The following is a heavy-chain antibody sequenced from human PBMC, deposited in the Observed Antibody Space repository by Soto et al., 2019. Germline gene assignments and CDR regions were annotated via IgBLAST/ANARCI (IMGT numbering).Heavy chain of an antibody. D-gene: IGHD3-16*01. J-gene: IGHJ2*01. CDR3: ARRDFYGGNFDL. V-gene: IGHV4-39*01. Sequence: QLQLHESGPGLVKPSETLSLTCTVSNGSISSSNYYWAWIRQPPGKGLEWIGSIYYSGTTYYKPSLKSRLTISWDPSKNQFSLRLTSVPAADTAVYYCARRDFYGGNFDLWGRGTLVTVSS. CDR1: NGSISSSNYY. CDR2: IYYSGTT.